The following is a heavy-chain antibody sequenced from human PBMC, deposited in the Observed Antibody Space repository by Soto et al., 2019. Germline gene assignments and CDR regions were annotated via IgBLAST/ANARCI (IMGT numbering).Heavy chain of an antibody. CDR3: VITSLVVAAATREDY. J-gene: IGHJ4*02. CDR1: GFTFSSYW. V-gene: IGHV3-74*01. Sequence: EVQLVESGGGLVQPGGSLRLSCAASGFTFSSYWMHWVRQAPGKGLVWVSRINSDGSSTSYADSVKGRFTISRDNAKNTLYLQTNSLRAEDTAVYYCVITSLVVAAATREDYWGQGTLVTVSS. CDR2: INSDGSST. D-gene: IGHD2-15*01.